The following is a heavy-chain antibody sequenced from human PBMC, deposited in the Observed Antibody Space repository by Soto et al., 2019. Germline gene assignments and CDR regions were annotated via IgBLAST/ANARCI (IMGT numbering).Heavy chain of an antibody. CDR3: ARGSGWLDY. D-gene: IGHD6-19*01. CDR2: MFHTGNT. V-gene: IGHV4-59*08. CDR1: GGSLISNF. Sequence: SETLSLTCPVSGGSLISNFWSWVRQPPGKGLEWIGYMFHTGNTDYNPSLKSRASISADTSKNRLSLIIDSVTAADTAVYYCARGSGWLDYWGQGTLVTVSS. J-gene: IGHJ4*02.